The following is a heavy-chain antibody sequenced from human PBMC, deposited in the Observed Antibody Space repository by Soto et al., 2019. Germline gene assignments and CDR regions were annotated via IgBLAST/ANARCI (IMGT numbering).Heavy chain of an antibody. J-gene: IGHJ3*02. CDR2: INPSGGST. V-gene: IGHV1-46*03. CDR1: GYTFTIYY. CDR3: ASDLYHIAARPGYAFDI. D-gene: IGHD6-6*01. Sequence: GASVKVSCKASGYTFTIYYMHWVRQAPGQGLEWMGIINPSGGSTSYAQKFQGRVTMTRDTSTSTVYMELSSLRSEDTAVYYCASDLYHIAARPGYAFDIWGQGTMVTVSS.